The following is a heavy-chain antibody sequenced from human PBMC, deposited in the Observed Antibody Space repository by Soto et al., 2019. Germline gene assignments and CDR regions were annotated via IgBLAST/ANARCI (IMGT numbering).Heavy chain of an antibody. Sequence: ASVKVSCKASGYTFTSYGISWVRQAPGQGLEWMGWMNPNSGNTGYAQKFQGRVTMTRNTSISTAYMELSSLRSEDTAVYYCARGLVRGVITPGYWGQGTLVTVSS. CDR2: MNPNSGNT. CDR3: ARGLVRGVITPGY. J-gene: IGHJ4*02. CDR1: GYTFTSYG. D-gene: IGHD3-10*01. V-gene: IGHV1-8*02.